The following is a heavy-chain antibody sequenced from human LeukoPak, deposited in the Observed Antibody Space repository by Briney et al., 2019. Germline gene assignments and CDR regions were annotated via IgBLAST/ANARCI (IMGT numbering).Heavy chain of an antibody. V-gene: IGHV1-2*02. CDR1: GGTFSSYA. CDR3: ARVMSGYHFDY. CDR2: INPNSGGT. D-gene: IGHD3-3*01. J-gene: IGHJ4*02. Sequence: GASVKVSCKASGGTFSSYAISWVRQAPGQGLEWMGWINPNSGGTNYAQKFQGRVTMTRDTSISTAYMELSRLRSDDTAVYYCARVMSGYHFDYWGQGTLVTVSS.